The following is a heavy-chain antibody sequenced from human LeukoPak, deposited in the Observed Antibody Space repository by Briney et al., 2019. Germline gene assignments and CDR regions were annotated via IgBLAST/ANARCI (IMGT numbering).Heavy chain of an antibody. D-gene: IGHD3-3*01. J-gene: IGHJ4*02. CDR2: INHSGST. Sequence: PSETLSLTCAVYGGSFSGYYWSWIRQPPGKGLEWIGEINHSGSTNYNPSLKSRVTISVDTSKNQFSLKLSSVTAADTAVYYCAREYDFWSGYLGHYFDYWGQGTLVTVS. V-gene: IGHV4-34*01. CDR1: GGSFSGYY. CDR3: AREYDFWSGYLGHYFDY.